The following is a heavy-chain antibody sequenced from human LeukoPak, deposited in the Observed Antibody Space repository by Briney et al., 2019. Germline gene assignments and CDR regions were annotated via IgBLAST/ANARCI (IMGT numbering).Heavy chain of an antibody. V-gene: IGHV3-30-3*01. J-gene: IGHJ4*02. CDR1: GFTLSSFT. Sequence: GGSLRLSCAASGFTLSSFTMHWVGHNPGKGLEWVAVISYDESQKWYADSVKGRFTISRDISKNTLYLEMDSLRGEDTAVYYCARAYDSSWHNFDYWGQGSLVTVSS. D-gene: IGHD6-13*01. CDR2: ISYDESQK. CDR3: ARAYDSSWHNFDY.